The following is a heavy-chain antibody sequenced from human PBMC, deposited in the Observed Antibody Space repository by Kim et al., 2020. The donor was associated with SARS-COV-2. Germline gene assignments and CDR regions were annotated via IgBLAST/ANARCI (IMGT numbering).Heavy chain of an antibody. CDR2: IYYSGST. D-gene: IGHD6-13*01. J-gene: IGHJ6*02. CDR3: ARAWRSSWYGDAMDV. V-gene: IGHV4-59*01. Sequence: SETLSLTCTVSGGSISSYYWSWIRQPPGKGLEWIGYIYYSGSTNYNPSLKSRVTISVDMSKNHFSLKLNSVTAADTAVYYCARAWRSSWYGDAMDVWGPGATVTVSS. CDR1: GGSISSYY.